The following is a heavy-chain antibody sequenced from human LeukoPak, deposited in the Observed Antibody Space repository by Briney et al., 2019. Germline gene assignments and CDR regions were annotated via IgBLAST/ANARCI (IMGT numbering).Heavy chain of an antibody. D-gene: IGHD6-13*01. CDR2: INHSGST. CDR3: ARRPPGGIAAAVGSYYFDY. J-gene: IGHJ4*02. V-gene: IGHV4-34*01. Sequence: PSETLSLTCAVYGGSFSGYYWSWIRQPPGKGLEWIGEINHSGSTNYNPSLKSRVTISVDTSKNQFSLKLSSVTAADTALYYCARRPPGGIAAAVGSYYFDYWGQGTLVTVSS. CDR1: GGSFSGYY.